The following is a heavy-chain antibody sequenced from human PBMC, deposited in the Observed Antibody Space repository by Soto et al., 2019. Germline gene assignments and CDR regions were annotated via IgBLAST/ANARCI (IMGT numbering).Heavy chain of an antibody. CDR2: IYYSGSP. D-gene: IGHD2-15*01. CDR3: AGFSRDGDSRQFDY. J-gene: IGHJ4*02. Sequence: QVQLQESGPGLVKPSETLSLTCTVSGGSISSYYWSWIRQPPGKGLEWIGYIYYSGSPNYNPSLKSRVTISVDTSKNQFSLKLSSVTAADTAVYYCAGFSRDGDSRQFDYWGQGTLVTVSS. CDR1: GGSISSYY. V-gene: IGHV4-59*01.